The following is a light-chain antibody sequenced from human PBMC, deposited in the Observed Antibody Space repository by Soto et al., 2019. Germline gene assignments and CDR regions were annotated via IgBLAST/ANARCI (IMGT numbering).Light chain of an antibody. CDR2: GDR. Sequence: SYELTQPPSVSVAPGQTARITCGGDNIGSKSVHWYQQKPLQSPVLVVYGDRDRPSGIPERFSGSNSGNTATLTISRVEAGDDADYYCQVWDSSSGHYVFGTGTKVTVL. CDR3: QVWDSSSGHYV. V-gene: IGLV3-21*02. CDR1: NIGSKS. J-gene: IGLJ1*01.